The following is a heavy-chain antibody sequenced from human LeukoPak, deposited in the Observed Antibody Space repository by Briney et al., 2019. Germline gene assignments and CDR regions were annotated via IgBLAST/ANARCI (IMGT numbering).Heavy chain of an antibody. CDR2: IKQDGSEK. CDR3: ARLGFVVPAVIFDY. V-gene: IGHV3-7*05. J-gene: IGHJ4*02. CDR1: GFTFSSYW. Sequence: GGSLRLSCAASGFTFSSYWMSWVRQAPGKGLEWVAHIKQDGSEKYYVDSVKGRFTISRDISKNTLYLQMNSLRAEDTAMYYCARLGFVVPAVIFDYWGQGTLVTVSS. D-gene: IGHD2-2*02.